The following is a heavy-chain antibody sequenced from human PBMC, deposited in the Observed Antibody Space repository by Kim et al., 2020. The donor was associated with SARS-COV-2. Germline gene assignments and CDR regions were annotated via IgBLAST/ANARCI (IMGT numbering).Heavy chain of an antibody. CDR1: GGSFSGYY. Sequence: SETLSLTCAVYGGSFSGYYWSWIRQPPGKGLEWIGEINHSGSTNYNPSLKSRVTISVDTSKNQFSLKLSSVTAADTAVYYCARSIAAAASKTAEDYWGQG. D-gene: IGHD6-13*01. J-gene: IGHJ4*02. V-gene: IGHV4-34*01. CDR3: ARSIAAAASKTAEDY. CDR2: INHSGST.